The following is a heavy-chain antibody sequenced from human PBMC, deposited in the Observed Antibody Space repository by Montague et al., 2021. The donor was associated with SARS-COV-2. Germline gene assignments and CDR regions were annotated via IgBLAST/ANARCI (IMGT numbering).Heavy chain of an antibody. D-gene: IGHD5-18*01. V-gene: IGHV4-59*13. J-gene: IGHJ4*02. Sequence: SETLSLTCTVSGGSITNYYWNWIRQPPGKGLEWIGYIFYTGSTNYNPSLKSRVTISVDTSKNQFSLKLTSVTAADTAVYYCARGTWRQLNYWGQGTLVTVSS. CDR2: IFYTGST. CDR3: ARGTWRQLNY. CDR1: GGSITNYY.